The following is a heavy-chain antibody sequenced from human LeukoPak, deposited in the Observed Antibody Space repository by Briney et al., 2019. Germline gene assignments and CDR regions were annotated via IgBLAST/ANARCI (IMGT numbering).Heavy chain of an antibody. CDR2: IYYSGST. Sequence: SETLSLTCTVSGGSISSYYWSWIRQPPGKGLEWIGYIYYSGSTNYNPSLKSRVTISVDTSKNQFSLKLSSVTAADTAVYYCAREFDYSNYYMDVWGKGTTVTVSS. J-gene: IGHJ6*03. V-gene: IGHV4-59*01. D-gene: IGHD4-11*01. CDR1: GGSISSYY. CDR3: AREFDYSNYYMDV.